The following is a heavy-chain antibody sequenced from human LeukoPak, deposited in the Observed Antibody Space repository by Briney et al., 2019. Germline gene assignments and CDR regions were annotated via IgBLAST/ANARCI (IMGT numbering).Heavy chain of an antibody. CDR3: AKTPYSGSYYACLDY. CDR1: GLTFNNYA. J-gene: IGHJ4*02. CDR2: ISKSGDHT. Sequence: PGGSLRLSCAVSGLTFNNYAMSWVRQAPGKGLEWVSAISKSGDHTYYADPVKGRFSISRDNSKNTLHLQMNSLRAEDTAVYYCAKTPYSGSYYACLDYWGQGTLVTVSS. V-gene: IGHV3-23*01. D-gene: IGHD1-26*01.